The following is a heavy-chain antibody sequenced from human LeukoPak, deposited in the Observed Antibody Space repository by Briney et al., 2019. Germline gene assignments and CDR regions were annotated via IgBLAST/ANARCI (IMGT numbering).Heavy chain of an antibody. Sequence: GGSLRLSCAASGFTFSSYWMHWVGQAPGKGLVWVSRINSDGRSTSYADSVTGRFTMSRDNAKNTLYLQMNSLRAEDTAVYYCVRDVWGDRDSYFDYWGQGTLVTVSS. CDR3: VRDVWGDRDSYFDY. CDR1: GFTFSSYW. V-gene: IGHV3-74*01. D-gene: IGHD2-21*01. J-gene: IGHJ4*02. CDR2: INSDGRST.